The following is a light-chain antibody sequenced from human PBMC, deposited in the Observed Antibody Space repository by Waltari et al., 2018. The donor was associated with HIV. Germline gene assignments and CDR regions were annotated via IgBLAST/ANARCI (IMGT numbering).Light chain of an antibody. CDR1: QSVSSN. V-gene: IGKV3-15*01. CDR2: DAA. CDR3: QQYNNWWT. J-gene: IGKJ1*01. Sequence: EIVMTQSPATLSVSPGERATLSCRASQSVSSNLAWYQQKPGQAPRLLIYDAATRATGIPARFSGSGSGTEFSLTISSLQSEDFALYYGQQYNNWWTFGQGTKVEIK.